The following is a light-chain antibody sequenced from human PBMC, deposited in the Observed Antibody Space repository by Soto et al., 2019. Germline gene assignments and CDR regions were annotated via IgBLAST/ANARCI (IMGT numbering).Light chain of an antibody. CDR1: QGMNNY. J-gene: IGKJ4*01. CDR3: QKYNSAVDT. V-gene: IGKV1-27*01. CDR2: AAS. Sequence: DIQMTQSPFSLSASVGDRVTITCRASQGMNNYLAWYQQKPGKVPRLLIYAASTLQSGVPSRFSGSGSGTDFTLTISSLQPEDVATYYCQKYNSAVDTFGGGTKVDNK.